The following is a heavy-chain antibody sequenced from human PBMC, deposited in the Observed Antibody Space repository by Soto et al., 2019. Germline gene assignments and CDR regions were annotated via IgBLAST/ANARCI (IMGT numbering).Heavy chain of an antibody. J-gene: IGHJ4*02. CDR3: ARDSRRGHASGWFFAY. Sequence: QVQLVESGGGVVQPGGSLRLSCAASGFTFNNYAMHWVRQAPGKGLEWVAVVWYDGSNKYYADSVRGRFTISRDTSKNTAYLQMDSLRPEDTAIYYCARDSRRGHASGWFFAYWGQGTLVTVSS. D-gene: IGHD6-13*01. V-gene: IGHV3-33*01. CDR2: VWYDGSNK. CDR1: GFTFNNYA.